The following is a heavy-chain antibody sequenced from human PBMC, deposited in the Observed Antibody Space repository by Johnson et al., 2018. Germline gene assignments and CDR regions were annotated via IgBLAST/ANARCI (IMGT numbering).Heavy chain of an antibody. CDR3: ARDRGVGAPDAFDI. J-gene: IGHJ3*02. Sequence: VQLVESGGGLVKPGGSLRLSCAASGFTFSSYSMNWVRQAPGKGLEWVSSISSSSSYIYYADSVKGRFTISREHAKNSLYLQMNSLRAEDTAVYYCARDRGVGAPDAFDIWGQGTMVTVSS. CDR2: ISSSSSYI. V-gene: IGHV3-21*01. CDR1: GFTFSSYS. D-gene: IGHD1-26*01.